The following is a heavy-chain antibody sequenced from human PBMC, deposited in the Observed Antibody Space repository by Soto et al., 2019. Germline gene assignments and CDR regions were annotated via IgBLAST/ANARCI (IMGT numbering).Heavy chain of an antibody. CDR2: ISYSGST. CDR3: ARLSTYYYYAMDV. V-gene: IGHV4-59*08. Sequence: SETLSLTCTVSGGSISHYYWTWIRQPPGKGLECIGYISYSGSTNYNSSLKSRVTILVDTSKNQFSLKLNSVTAADTAVYYCARLSTYYYYAMDVWGQGTTVTSP. CDR1: GGSISHYY. J-gene: IGHJ6*02.